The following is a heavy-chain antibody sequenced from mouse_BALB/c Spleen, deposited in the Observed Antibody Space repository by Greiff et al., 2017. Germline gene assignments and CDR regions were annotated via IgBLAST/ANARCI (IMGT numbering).Heavy chain of an antibody. V-gene: IGHV1-5*01. J-gene: IGHJ4*01. CDR2: IYPGNSDT. CDR1: GYSFTSYW. CDR3: TRSSYYGNVYAMDY. Sequence: VQLQQSGTVLARPGASVKMSCKASGYSFTSYWMHWVKQRPGQGLEWIGAIYPGNSDTSYNQKFKGKAKLTAVTSASTAYMELSSLTNEDSAVYYCTRSSYYGNVYAMDYWGQGTSVTVSS. D-gene: IGHD2-10*01.